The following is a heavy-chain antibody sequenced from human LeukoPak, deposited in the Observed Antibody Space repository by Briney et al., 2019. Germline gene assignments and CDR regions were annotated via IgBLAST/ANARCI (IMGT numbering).Heavy chain of an antibody. Sequence: ASVKVSCKASGFTFTGYYIHWVRQAPGQGLEWMGWINPNNGGTNYAQTFQDRVTMTRDTSISTAYMELSRLRSDDTAVYYCARDLVGGTWASGYWGQGTLVTVSS. CDR3: ARDLVGGTWASGY. CDR2: INPNNGGT. J-gene: IGHJ4*02. CDR1: GFTFTGYY. V-gene: IGHV1-2*02. D-gene: IGHD1-14*01.